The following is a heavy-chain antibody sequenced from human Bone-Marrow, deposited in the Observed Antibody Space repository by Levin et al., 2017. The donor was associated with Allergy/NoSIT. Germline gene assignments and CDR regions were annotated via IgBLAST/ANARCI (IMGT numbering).Heavy chain of an antibody. CDR1: GFKFSVYA. D-gene: IGHD6-19*01. CDR2: FSGNAGSA. J-gene: IGHJ4*02. V-gene: IGHV3-23*01. CDR3: AKTYSTGWRGYFDY. Sequence: GGSLRLSCAASGFKFSVYAMAWVRQAPGKGLEWVSSFSGNAGSAYYADTVEGRFTISRDNSKNTLYLQMNSLRAEDTAVYYCAKTYSTGWRGYFDYWGQGTLVTVSS.